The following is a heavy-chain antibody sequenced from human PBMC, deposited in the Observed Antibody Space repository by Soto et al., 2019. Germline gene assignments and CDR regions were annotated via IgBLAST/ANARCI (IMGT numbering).Heavy chain of an antibody. CDR2: IYYSGTT. V-gene: IGHV4-59*02. Sequence: QVQLQESGPRLVKPSETLSLTCTVSGGSGSGYHWNWVRQPPVKTFEWLGHIYYSGTTNYNPPLKSRITIAIETSKNQFSLKMNSVTDADTAVYYCARGLTNIWYFDHWGQGTLDNVSS. CDR1: GGSGSGYH. J-gene: IGHJ4*02. D-gene: IGHD5-12*01. CDR3: ARGLTNIWYFDH.